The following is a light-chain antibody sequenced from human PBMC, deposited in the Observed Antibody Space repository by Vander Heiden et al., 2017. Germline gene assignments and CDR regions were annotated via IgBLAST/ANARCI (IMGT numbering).Light chain of an antibody. Sequence: DIQMTQSPSPLSASVGARVTITCRASQSISSYLNWYQQKPGKAPKLLIYAASSLQSGVPSRFSGSGSGTDFTLTISSLQPEDFANYYCQQSYSTPPTFGQGTKVEIK. CDR3: QQSYSTPPT. J-gene: IGKJ1*01. CDR1: QSISSY. CDR2: AAS. V-gene: IGKV1-39*01.